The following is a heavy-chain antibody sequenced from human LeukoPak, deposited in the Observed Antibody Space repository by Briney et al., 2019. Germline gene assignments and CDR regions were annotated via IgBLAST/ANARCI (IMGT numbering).Heavy chain of an antibody. CDR1: GGSISSYY. V-gene: IGHV4-34*01. CDR2: INHSGST. J-gene: IGHJ2*01. Sequence: PSETLSLTCTVSGGSISSYYWSWIRQPPGKGLEWIGEINHSGSTNYNPSLKSRVTISVDTSKNQFSLKLSSVTAADTAVYYCARGVPRYFDLWGRGTLVTVSS. D-gene: IGHD3-10*02. CDR3: ARGVPRYFDL.